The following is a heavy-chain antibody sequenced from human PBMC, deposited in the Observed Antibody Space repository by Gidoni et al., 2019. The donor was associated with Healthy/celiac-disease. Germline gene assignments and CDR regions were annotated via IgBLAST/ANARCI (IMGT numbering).Heavy chain of an antibody. CDR2: INSDGSST. V-gene: IGHV3-74*01. Sequence: EVQLVESGGGVVQPGGYVRLSCAASGFTFSSYGMHWVRQAPGKGLVWVARINSDGSSTSYADSVKGRFTISRDNAKNTLYLQMNSLRAEDTAVYYCAREDSSGYSEGSDDAFDIWGQGTMVTVSS. CDR1: GFTFSSYG. D-gene: IGHD3-22*01. CDR3: AREDSSGYSEGSDDAFDI. J-gene: IGHJ3*02.